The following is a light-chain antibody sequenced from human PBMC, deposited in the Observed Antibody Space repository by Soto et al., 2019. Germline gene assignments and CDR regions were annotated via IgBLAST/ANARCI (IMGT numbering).Light chain of an antibody. CDR3: QQYGSSFT. V-gene: IGKV3-20*01. CDR1: QSVSSSH. Sequence: EIVLTQSPGTLSLSPGERATLSCRASQSVSSSHLAWYQQKPGQAPRLLIYGASSRATGVPDRFSGSGSGTVFTLTISRLEPVDFSLYYCQQYGSSFTFGPGTKVDIK. CDR2: GAS. J-gene: IGKJ3*01.